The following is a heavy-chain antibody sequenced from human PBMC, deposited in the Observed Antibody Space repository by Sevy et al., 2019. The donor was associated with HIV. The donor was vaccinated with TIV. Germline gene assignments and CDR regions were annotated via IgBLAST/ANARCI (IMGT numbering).Heavy chain of an antibody. Sequence: GGSLRLSGVVSGFNFNIYSMSWVRQAPGKGLEWVSTLSFGCGKINYADSVKGRFIISRDDSKNTLYLQMKSLRAEDTAVYFCAREGCTRPHDYWGQGTLVTVSS. CDR1: GFNFNIYS. CDR2: LSFGCGKI. CDR3: AREGCTRPHDY. J-gene: IGHJ4*02. V-gene: IGHV3-23*01. D-gene: IGHD2-8*01.